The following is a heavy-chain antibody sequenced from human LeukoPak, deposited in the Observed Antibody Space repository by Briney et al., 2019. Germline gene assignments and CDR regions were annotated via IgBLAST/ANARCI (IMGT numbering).Heavy chain of an antibody. J-gene: IGHJ4*02. V-gene: IGHV3-20*01. CDR3: ARGGVSSSSIPYFDY. CDR1: GFTFDDYG. Sequence: PGGSLRLSCAASGFTFDDYGMSWVRQAPEKGLEWVSGINWNGGSTGYADSVKGRFTISRGNAKNSLYLQMDSLRAEDTALYHCARGGVSSSSIPYFDYWGQGTLVTVSS. D-gene: IGHD6-6*01. CDR2: INWNGGST.